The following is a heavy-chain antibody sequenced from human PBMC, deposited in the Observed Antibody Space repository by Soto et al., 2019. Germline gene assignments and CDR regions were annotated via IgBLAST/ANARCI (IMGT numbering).Heavy chain of an antibody. D-gene: IGHD3-3*01. Sequence: QVQLVESGGGVVQPGRSLRLSCTSSTISINVHGIQWVRQAPAKGLEWLAFISNDGRVQYYADSVKGRFTISRDYSKNTVDLQMNSLRNEETAVYYCARDIWSGDYKWFDSWGPGTLVTVSS. CDR3: ARDIWSGDYKWFDS. J-gene: IGHJ5*01. V-gene: IGHV3-30*03. CDR2: ISNDGRVQ. CDR1: TISINVHG.